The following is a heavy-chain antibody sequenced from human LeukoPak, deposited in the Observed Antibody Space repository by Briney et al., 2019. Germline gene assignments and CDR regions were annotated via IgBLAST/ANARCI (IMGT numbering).Heavy chain of an antibody. CDR3: ARGSSYGFSMPY. CDR1: GYTFTCYG. Sequence: ASVKVSCKASGYTFTCYGINWVRQAPGQGLEWMGWISTYNGDTNYAQMLQGRVTMTTDTSTSTAYMELRSLRFDDTAVYYCARGSSYGFSMPYWGQGTLVTVSS. V-gene: IGHV1-18*01. D-gene: IGHD5-18*01. J-gene: IGHJ4*02. CDR2: ISTYNGDT.